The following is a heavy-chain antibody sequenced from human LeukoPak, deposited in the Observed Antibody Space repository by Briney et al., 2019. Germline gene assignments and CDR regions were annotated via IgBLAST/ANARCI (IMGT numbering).Heavy chain of an antibody. CDR3: VRVIGGAGYDILTGYDWFDP. V-gene: IGHV4-39*07. Sequence: PSETLSLTCTVSGGSISSSSYYWGWIRQPPGKGLEWIGSIYYSGSTYYNPSLKSRVTISVDTSKNQFSLKLSSVTAADTAVYYCVRVIGGAGYDILTGYDWFDPWGQGTLVTVSS. CDR1: GGSISSSSYY. CDR2: IYYSGST. D-gene: IGHD3-9*01. J-gene: IGHJ5*02.